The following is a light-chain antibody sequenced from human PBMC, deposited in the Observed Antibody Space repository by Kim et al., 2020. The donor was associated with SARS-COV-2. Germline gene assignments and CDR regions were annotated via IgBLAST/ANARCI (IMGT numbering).Light chain of an antibody. CDR3: QQYYSYPRT. CDR2: AGS. CDR1: LSISSY. Sequence: ASTGDRVTITCRARLSISSYLDWYQQKPGKAPKLLIYAGSTLQSGVPSRFSGSGSGTDFTLTISCLQSEDFATYYCQQYYSYPRTFGQGTKVDIK. J-gene: IGKJ1*01. V-gene: IGKV1-8*01.